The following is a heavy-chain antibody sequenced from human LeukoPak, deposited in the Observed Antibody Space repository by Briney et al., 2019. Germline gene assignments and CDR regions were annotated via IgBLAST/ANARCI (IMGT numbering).Heavy chain of an antibody. CDR3: ARAGVGATNFDY. CDR1: GFTFSRFE. V-gene: IGHV3-48*03. D-gene: IGHD1-26*01. Sequence: GGSLRLSCAASGFTFSRFEMIWVRQAPGKGLEFVSYISSTGTTTYYADSVKGRFTVSRDNAKSSLFLQMNSLRADDTAVYYGARAGVGATNFDYWGQGSLVTVSS. CDR2: ISSTGTTT. J-gene: IGHJ4*02.